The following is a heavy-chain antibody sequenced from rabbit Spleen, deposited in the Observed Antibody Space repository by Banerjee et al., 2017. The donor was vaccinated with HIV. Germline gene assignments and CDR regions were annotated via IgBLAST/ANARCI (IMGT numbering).Heavy chain of an antibody. Sequence: QEQLKETGGGLVQPGASLTLTCKASGFSFNSGDDMCWVRQAPGKGLEWIACIDIGSSGFTYFASWAKGRFTISKTSSTTVTLQMTSMTAADTATYFCARDTGSSFSSYGMDLWGPGTLVTVS. CDR2: IDIGSSGFT. CDR1: GFSFNSGDD. J-gene: IGHJ6*01. V-gene: IGHV1S45*01. D-gene: IGHD8-1*01. CDR3: ARDTGSSFSSYGMDL.